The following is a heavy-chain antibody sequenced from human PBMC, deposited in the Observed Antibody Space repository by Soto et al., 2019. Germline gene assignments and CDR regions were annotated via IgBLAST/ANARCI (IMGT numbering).Heavy chain of an antibody. CDR1: GFPFNNAW. J-gene: IGHJ4*01. CDR2: VKSKADGGSG. CDR3: TTDSRTTLPEIRFDY. D-gene: IGHD1-26*01. Sequence: GGSLRLSCAASGFPFNNAWINWVRQAPGKGLEWVGRVKSKADGGSGDYAAPVKGRFVVSRDDSKDIVYLQMNSLKIEETGVYYCTTDSRTTLPEIRFDYWGHGTQVTVSS. V-gene: IGHV3-15*07.